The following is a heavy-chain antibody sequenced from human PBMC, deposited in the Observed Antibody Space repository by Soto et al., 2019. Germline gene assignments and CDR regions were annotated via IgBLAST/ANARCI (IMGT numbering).Heavy chain of an antibody. V-gene: IGHV1-69*02. J-gene: IGHJ6*03. CDR2: IIPILGIA. Sequence: SVKVSCKASGGTFSGYTISWVRQAPGQGLEWMGRIIPILGIANYAQKFQGRVTITADKSTSAAYMELSSLRSEDTAVYYCARSIENYYYYYMDVWGKGTTVTVSS. CDR1: GGTFSGYT. D-gene: IGHD2-15*01. CDR3: ARSIENYYYYYMDV.